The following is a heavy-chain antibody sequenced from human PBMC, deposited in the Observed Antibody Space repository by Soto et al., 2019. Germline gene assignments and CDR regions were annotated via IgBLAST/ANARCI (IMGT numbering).Heavy chain of an antibody. V-gene: IGHV4-39*01. J-gene: IGHJ4*02. Sequence: PSETLSLTCTVSGVSISNSSYYRGWIRRPPGKGLEWIGTIYYSGITYYNPSLKSRVTISVDTSKNQFSLKLTSVTAADTAVYYCARHGSKWGEGTLVTVSS. CDR3: ARHGSK. CDR2: IYYSGIT. CDR1: GVSISNSSYY.